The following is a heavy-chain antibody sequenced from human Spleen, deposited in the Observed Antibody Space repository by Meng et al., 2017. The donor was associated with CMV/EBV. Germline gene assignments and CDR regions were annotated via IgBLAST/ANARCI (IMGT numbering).Heavy chain of an antibody. CDR3: ARDLVGYDAFDV. J-gene: IGHJ3*01. CDR1: GYTFTGYD. D-gene: IGHD3-22*01. V-gene: IGHV1-8*01. Sequence: ASVKVSCKASGYTFTGYDINWVRQATGQGLEWMGYMNPSSGSTGYARKFQGRVTMTRNTSISTAYMELSSLGSEDTAVYYCARDLVGYDAFDVWGQGTMVTVSS. CDR2: MNPSSGST.